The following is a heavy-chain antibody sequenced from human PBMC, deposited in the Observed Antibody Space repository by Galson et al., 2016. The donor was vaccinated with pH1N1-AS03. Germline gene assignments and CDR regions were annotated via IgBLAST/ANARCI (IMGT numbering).Heavy chain of an antibody. V-gene: IGHV3-66*02. D-gene: IGHD3-3*01. CDR2: IHPGGDT. CDR1: GFTVSSGY. Sequence: SLRLSCAATGFTVSSGYHMSWVRQAPGKGLEWVSVIHPGGDTYNADSVKGRFTISRDNFENMVYLQMNSLRPEDTAVYYCAGDEGFANGINVWCQGTTVTVSS. CDR3: AGDEGFANGINV. J-gene: IGHJ6*02.